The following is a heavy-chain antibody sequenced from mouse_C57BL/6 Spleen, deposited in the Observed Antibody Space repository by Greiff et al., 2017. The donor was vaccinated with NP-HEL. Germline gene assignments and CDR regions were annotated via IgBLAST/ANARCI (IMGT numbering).Heavy chain of an antibody. Sequence: EVQLQQSGPELVKPGASVKISCKASGYSFTDYNMNWVNQSNGKSLEWIGVLNPNYGTTSYNQKFKGKATLTVDQTSSTAYMQLNSLTAEDSAVYYWERWDYDVRVDDWGQGTSVTVSS. CDR3: ERWDYDVRVDD. CDR1: GYSFTDYN. CDR2: LNPNYGTT. V-gene: IGHV1-39*01. D-gene: IGHD2-4*01. J-gene: IGHJ4*01.